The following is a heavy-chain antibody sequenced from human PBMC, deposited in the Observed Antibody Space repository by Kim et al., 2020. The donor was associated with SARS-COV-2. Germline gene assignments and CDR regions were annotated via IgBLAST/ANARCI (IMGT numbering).Heavy chain of an antibody. V-gene: IGHV3-23*01. CDR3: AKGIIAVAGSVDY. J-gene: IGHJ4*02. D-gene: IGHD6-19*01. Sequence: YADSVKGRFTISRDNSKTTLYLQMNSLRAEDTAVYYCAKGIIAVAGSVDYWGQGTLVTVSS.